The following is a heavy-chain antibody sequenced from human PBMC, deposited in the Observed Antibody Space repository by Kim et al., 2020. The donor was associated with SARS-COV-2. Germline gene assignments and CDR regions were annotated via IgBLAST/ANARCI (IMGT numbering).Heavy chain of an antibody. V-gene: IGHV4-39*01. J-gene: IGHJ4*02. CDR1: GGSISSSSYY. CDR2: IYYSGST. D-gene: IGHD1-20*01. CDR3: ARHPLITGTPV. Sequence: SETLSLTCTVSGGSISSSSYYWGWIRQPPGKGLAWIGSIYYSGSTYYNPSLKSRVTISVDTSKNQFSLKLSSVTAADTAVYYCARHPLITGTPVWGQGTLVTVSS.